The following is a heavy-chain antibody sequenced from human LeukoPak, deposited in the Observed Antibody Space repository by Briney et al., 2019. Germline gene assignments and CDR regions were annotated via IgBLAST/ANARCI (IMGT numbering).Heavy chain of an antibody. D-gene: IGHD1-20*01. CDR3: ARGQLITARSFFNYYMDV. V-gene: IGHV1-2*02. J-gene: IGHJ6*03. CDR1: GYTFTGYY. CDR2: INPNSGGT. Sequence: ASVKVSCKASGYTFTGYYMHWVRQAPGQGLEWMGWINPNSGGTNYAQKFQGRVTMTRDTSTSTVYMELSSLRSEDTAVYYCARGQLITARSFFNYYMDVWGKGTTVTVSS.